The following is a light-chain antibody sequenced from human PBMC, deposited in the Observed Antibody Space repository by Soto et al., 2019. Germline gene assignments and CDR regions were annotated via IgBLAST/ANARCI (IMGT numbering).Light chain of an antibody. CDR3: CSYAGSYV. CDR1: SSDVGDYNY. Sequence: QSVLTQPRSVSGSPGQSVTISCTGTSSDVGDYNYVSWYQQHPGKAPKLMIYDVSKRPSGVPDRFSGSKSGNTASLTISGLQAEDEADYYCCSYAGSYVFGTGTQLTVL. CDR2: DVS. V-gene: IGLV2-11*01. J-gene: IGLJ1*01.